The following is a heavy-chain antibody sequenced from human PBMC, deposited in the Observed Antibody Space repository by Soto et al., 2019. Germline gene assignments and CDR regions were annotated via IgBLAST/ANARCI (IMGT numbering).Heavy chain of an antibody. CDR2: IIPIFGTA. CDR1: GGTFSSYA. D-gene: IGHD1-26*01. CDR3: ARSNPGLVGARGYYYGMDV. J-gene: IGHJ6*02. V-gene: IGHV1-69*01. Sequence: QVQLVQSGAEVKKPGSSVKVSCKASGGTFSSYAISWVRQAPGQGLEWMGGIIPIFGTANYAQKFQGRVTITADESTSTAYMELSSLRSEDTAVYYCARSNPGLVGARGYYYGMDVWGQGTTVTVSS.